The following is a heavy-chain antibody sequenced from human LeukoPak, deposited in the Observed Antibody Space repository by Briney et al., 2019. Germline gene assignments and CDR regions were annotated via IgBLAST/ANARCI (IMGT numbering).Heavy chain of an antibody. CDR1: GFTFSSYA. Sequence: GGSLRLSCAAFGFTFSSYAMSWVRQAPGKGLEWVSAISGSGGSTSYAQKFQGRVTMTRDTSTSTVYMELSSLRSEDTAVYYCARVRAHNDAFDIWGQGTMVTVSS. CDR3: ARVRAHNDAFDI. J-gene: IGHJ3*02. V-gene: IGHV3-23*01. CDR2: ISGSGGST. D-gene: IGHD1-14*01.